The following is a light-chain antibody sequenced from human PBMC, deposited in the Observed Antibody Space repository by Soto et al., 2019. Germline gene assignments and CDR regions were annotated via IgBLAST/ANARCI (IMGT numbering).Light chain of an antibody. CDR2: GAS. J-gene: IGKJ1*01. V-gene: IGKV3-15*01. CDR3: QQYSSLWT. CDR1: QSVNNY. Sequence: EIVMTQSPATLSVSPGERATLSFRASQSVNNYLAWFQQRPGQAPRLLIYGASTRATGIPARFSGSGSGTDFTLSISRLEPEDFAVYYCQQYSSLWTFGQGTKVDI.